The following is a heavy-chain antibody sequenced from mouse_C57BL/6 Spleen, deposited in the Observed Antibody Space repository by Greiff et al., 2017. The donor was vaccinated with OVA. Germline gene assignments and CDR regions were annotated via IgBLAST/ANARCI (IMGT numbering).Heavy chain of an antibody. Sequence: QVHVKQPGAELVKPGASVKMSCKASGYTFTSYWITWVKQRPGQGLEWIGDIYPGSGSTNYNEKFKSKATLTVDTSSSTAYMQLSSLTSEDSAVYYCARYDYYAMDYWGQGTSVTVSS. CDR1: GYTFTSYW. J-gene: IGHJ4*01. CDR2: IYPGSGST. V-gene: IGHV1-55*01. CDR3: ARYDYYAMDY.